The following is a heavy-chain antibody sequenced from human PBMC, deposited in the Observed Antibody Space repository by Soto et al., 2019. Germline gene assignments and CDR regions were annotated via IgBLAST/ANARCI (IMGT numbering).Heavy chain of an antibody. Sequence: GGSLRLSCAASGFTFSSYAMSWVRQAPGKGLEWVSAISGSGGSTYYADSVKGRFTISRDNSKNTLYLQMNSLRAEDTAVYYCAKALTPKIIVVVPAAMPGWFDPWGQGTLVTVPS. J-gene: IGHJ5*02. D-gene: IGHD2-2*01. CDR3: AKALTPKIIVVVPAAMPGWFDP. CDR2: ISGSGGST. V-gene: IGHV3-23*01. CDR1: GFTFSSYA.